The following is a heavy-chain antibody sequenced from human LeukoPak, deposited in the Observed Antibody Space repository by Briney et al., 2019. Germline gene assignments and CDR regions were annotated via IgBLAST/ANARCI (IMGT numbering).Heavy chain of an antibody. CDR1: GFIFGDYY. Sequence: GGSLRLSCAASGFIFGDYYVSWIRQAPGKGLEWISYISSTGNDKKYADSVKGRFTISKDHAKKSVHLEMNSLRDEDAAIYYCAREAVGGRYFDYWGQGTLVAVSS. J-gene: IGHJ4*02. D-gene: IGHD6-19*01. CDR2: ISSTGNDK. CDR3: AREAVGGRYFDY. V-gene: IGHV3-11*01.